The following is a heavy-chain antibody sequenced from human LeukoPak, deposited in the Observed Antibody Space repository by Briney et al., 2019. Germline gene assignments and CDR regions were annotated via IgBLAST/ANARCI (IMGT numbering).Heavy chain of an antibody. CDR3: ARGHYGVLAASYKWTPDY. CDR1: GFTFNTFN. J-gene: IGHJ4*02. V-gene: IGHV3-21*01. Sequence: GRSLRLSCAASGFTFNTFNMNWVRQAPGKGLEWVSSITSGGDYIYYADSVKGRFTTSRDNAKNSPSLQLNSLRVEDTAVYYCARGHYGVLAASYKWTPDYWGQGTLVTVSS. D-gene: IGHD3-9*01. CDR2: ITSGGDYI.